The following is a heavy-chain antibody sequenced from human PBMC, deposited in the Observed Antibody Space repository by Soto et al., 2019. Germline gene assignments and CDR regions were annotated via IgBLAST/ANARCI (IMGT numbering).Heavy chain of an antibody. Sequence: TLSLTCTVSGGSIGSYYWTWIRQPPGKGLEWIGCIHYSGSTNYNPSLKSRVTISVDTSKNQFSLKLSSVTAAATAVYYCARAPSRSYYYGMDVWGQGTTVTVSS. CDR1: GGSIGSYY. J-gene: IGHJ6*02. CDR3: ARAPSRSYYYGMDV. CDR2: IHYSGST. V-gene: IGHV4-59*01.